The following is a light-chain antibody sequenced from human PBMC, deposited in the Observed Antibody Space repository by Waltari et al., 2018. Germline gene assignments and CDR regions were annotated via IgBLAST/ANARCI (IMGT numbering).Light chain of an antibody. CDR3: QQYNVYSLT. CDR1: QSISNW. J-gene: IGKJ4*01. CDR2: KTS. V-gene: IGKV1-5*03. Sequence: DIQMTQSPSTLSASVGDSVTITCRASQSISNWLAWYQQKPGKAPKFLIYKTSNLESGVPSRFSGSGSGTEFTLTISSLQPDDFATYYCQQYNVYSLTFGGGTKVEIK.